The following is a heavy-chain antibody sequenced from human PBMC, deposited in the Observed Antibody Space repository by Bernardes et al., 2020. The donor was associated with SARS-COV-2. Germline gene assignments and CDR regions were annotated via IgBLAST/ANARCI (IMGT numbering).Heavy chain of an antibody. V-gene: IGHV3-21*01. CDR2: ISSSSSYI. J-gene: IGHJ3*02. CDR1: GFTFSSYS. Sequence: GGSLRLSCAASGFTFSSYSMNWVRQAPGKGLEWVSSISSSSSYIYYADSVKGRFTISRDNAKNSLYLQMNSLRAEDTAVYYCARDLLRDDYGDYDMRDAFDIWGQGTMVTVSS. D-gene: IGHD4-17*01. CDR3: ARDLLRDDYGDYDMRDAFDI.